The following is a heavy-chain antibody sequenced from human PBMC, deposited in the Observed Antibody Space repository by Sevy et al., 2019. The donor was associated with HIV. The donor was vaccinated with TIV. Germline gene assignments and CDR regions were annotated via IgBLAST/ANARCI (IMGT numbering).Heavy chain of an antibody. CDR1: GFTFSSYW. J-gene: IGHJ4*02. CDR3: FSCCSLFDY. D-gene: IGHD2-15*01. Sequence: GGSLRLSCAASGFTFSSYWMHWVRQAPGKGLVWVSSINSDGSSTSYADSGKGRFTISRDNAKNTLYLQMNSLRAEDTAVYYCFSCCSLFDYWGQGTLVTVSS. CDR2: INSDGSST. V-gene: IGHV3-74*01.